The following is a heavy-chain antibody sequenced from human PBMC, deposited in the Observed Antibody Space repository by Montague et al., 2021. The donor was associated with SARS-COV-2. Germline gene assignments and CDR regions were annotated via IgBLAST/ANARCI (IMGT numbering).Heavy chain of an antibody. Sequence: PALVKTTQTLTLTCTFSGFSLSTSGMCVSWIRQPPGKALEWLARIDWDDYKYYSTSLKTRLTISKDTSKNQVVLTMTNMDPVDTATYYCARETGTTVSLDYWGQGTLVTVSS. D-gene: IGHD1-7*01. V-gene: IGHV2-70*11. CDR3: ARETGTTVSLDY. J-gene: IGHJ4*02. CDR2: IDWDDYK. CDR1: GFSLSTSGMC.